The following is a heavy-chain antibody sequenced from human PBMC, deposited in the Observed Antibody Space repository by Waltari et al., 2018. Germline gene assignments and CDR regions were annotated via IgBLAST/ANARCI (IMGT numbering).Heavy chain of an antibody. V-gene: IGHV1-8*01. CDR2: MNPNSANK. J-gene: IGHJ6*03. CDR3: ARARTTAPLGFYFIDV. D-gene: IGHD4-17*01. CDR1: GYTFMPYD. Sequence: QVPLVQSGADVRKPGASVKVSCKASGYTFMPYDINWVRQAPGQGLEWMGWMNPNSANKGSSQKFQGRLTMTTDTSMTTSYMELSSLTSEDTAIYYCARARTTAPLGFYFIDVWGKGTTVIVSS.